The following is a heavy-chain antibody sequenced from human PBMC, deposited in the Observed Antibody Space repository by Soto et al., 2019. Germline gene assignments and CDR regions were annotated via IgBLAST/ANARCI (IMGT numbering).Heavy chain of an antibody. D-gene: IGHD6-13*01. CDR2: ISSNGGST. J-gene: IGHJ5*02. Sequence: GGSLRLSCSASGFTFSSYAMHWVRQAPGKGLEYVSAISSNGGSTYYADSVKGRFTISRDNSKNTLYLQMSSLRAEDTAVYYCVKDFAFYSSSGFNWFDPLGQGTLVTVSS. V-gene: IGHV3-64D*06. CDR3: VKDFAFYSSSGFNWFDP. CDR1: GFTFSSYA.